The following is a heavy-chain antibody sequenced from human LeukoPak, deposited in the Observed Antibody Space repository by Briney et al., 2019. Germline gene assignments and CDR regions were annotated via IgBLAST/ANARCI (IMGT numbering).Heavy chain of an antibody. CDR3: ARVGWELLGPFDH. D-gene: IGHD1-26*01. Sequence: ASVKVSCKASGYTFSSYAMNWVQQAPGQGLEWMGWINTNTGNPTYAQAFTGRFVFSVDTSVSTAYLQIRRLKAEDSAVYYCARVGWELLGPFDHWGQGTLVTVSS. CDR1: GYTFSSYA. V-gene: IGHV7-4-1*02. CDR2: INTNTGNP. J-gene: IGHJ4*02.